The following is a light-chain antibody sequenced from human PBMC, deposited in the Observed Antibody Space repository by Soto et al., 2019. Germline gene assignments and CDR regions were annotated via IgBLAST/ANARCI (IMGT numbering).Light chain of an antibody. Sequence: EIVLTQSPGTLSLSPGERATLSCRASQSVSSSYFAWYQQKPGQAPRLLLYGASSRTTGTTDRFSGSGSGTDFVIPISRLEPQDFAVYYCRQYGSKPRFTFGPGTKVDIK. CDR2: GAS. J-gene: IGKJ3*01. CDR3: RQYGSKPRFT. CDR1: QSVSSSY. V-gene: IGKV3-20*01.